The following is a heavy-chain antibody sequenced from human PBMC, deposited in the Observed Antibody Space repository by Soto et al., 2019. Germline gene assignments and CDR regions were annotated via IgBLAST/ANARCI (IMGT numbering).Heavy chain of an antibody. CDR3: ARDGGLLTASWHYDL. J-gene: IGHJ2*01. CDR1: GYSFTNYC. Sequence: QGQLVQSGADVKKPGTSVKVSCKAAGYSFTNYCMYWVRQAPGQGLEGMGMINPRTGSTRYAQKFQTRVTLTRDTSTTTVYLELSTLISDDTAVYYCARDGGLLTASWHYDLWGPGTLVTVSS. D-gene: IGHD2-15*01. V-gene: IGHV1-46*01. CDR2: INPRTGST.